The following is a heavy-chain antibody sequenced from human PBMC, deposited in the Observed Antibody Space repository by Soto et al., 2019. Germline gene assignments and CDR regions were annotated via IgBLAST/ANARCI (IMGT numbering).Heavy chain of an antibody. D-gene: IGHD3-10*01. Sequence: GGSLRLSCAASGFTFSDHYMDWVRQAPGEGLEWVGRSRNKANSYATEYAASVKGKFTISRDDSKNSLYLQMNSLKTEDTAVYYCARGGTYYSAGWFDSWGQGIMVTVSS. CDR1: GFTFSDHY. V-gene: IGHV3-72*01. CDR2: SRNKANSYAT. CDR3: ARGGTYYSAGWFDS. J-gene: IGHJ5*01.